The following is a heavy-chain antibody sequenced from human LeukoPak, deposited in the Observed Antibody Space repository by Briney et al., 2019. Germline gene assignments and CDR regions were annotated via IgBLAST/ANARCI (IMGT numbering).Heavy chain of an antibody. Sequence: GGSLRLSCAASGFTFDDYGMSWVRQAPGKGLEWVSGINWNGGSTGYADSVKGRLTISRDNAKNSLYLQMNSLRAEDTAVYYCAKCSSGWYEEADYWGQGTLVTVSS. V-gene: IGHV3-20*04. CDR1: GFTFDDYG. CDR3: AKCSSGWYEEADY. D-gene: IGHD6-19*01. J-gene: IGHJ4*02. CDR2: INWNGGST.